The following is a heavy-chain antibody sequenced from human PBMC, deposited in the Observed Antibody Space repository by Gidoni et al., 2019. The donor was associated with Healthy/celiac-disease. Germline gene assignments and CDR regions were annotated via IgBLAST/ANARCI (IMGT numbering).Heavy chain of an antibody. CDR3: ARDILGGDSSGYWYFDL. V-gene: IGHV3-53*01. CDR1: GFTVSSNY. Sequence: EVQLVESGGGLIQPGGSLRLACAASGFTVSSNYMSGVRQAPGKGLEWVSVLYSGCSTYYADSVKGRFTISRDNSKNTLYLQINSLRAEDTAVYYCARDILGGDSSGYWYFDLWGRGTLVTVSS. D-gene: IGHD3-22*01. CDR2: LYSGCST. J-gene: IGHJ2*01.